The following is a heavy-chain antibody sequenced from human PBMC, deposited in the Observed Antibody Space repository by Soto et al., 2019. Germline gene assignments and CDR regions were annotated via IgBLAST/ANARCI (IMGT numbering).Heavy chain of an antibody. V-gene: IGHV4-34*01. CDR3: ARLGRMGRITMVRGVITKSWYFDL. CDR2: INHSGST. D-gene: IGHD3-10*01. CDR1: GGSFSGYC. Sequence: SETLSLTCAVYGGSFSGYCWSWIRQPPGKGLEWIGEINHSGSTNYNPSLKSRVTISVDTSKNQFSLKLSSVTAADTAVYYCARLGRMGRITMVRGVITKSWYFDLWGRGTLVTVSS. J-gene: IGHJ2*01.